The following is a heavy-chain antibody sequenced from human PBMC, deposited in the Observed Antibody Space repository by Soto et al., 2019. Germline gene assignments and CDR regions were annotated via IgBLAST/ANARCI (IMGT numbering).Heavy chain of an antibody. V-gene: IGHV3-23*01. CDR2: ITFTDAT. CDR1: GFIFSTFA. J-gene: IGHJ4*02. Sequence: PGGSLRLSCTASGFIFSTFAMSWVRQAPRGGLEWVSSITFTDATYYADSVKGRFIISRDSYKSTLYLQMNSLRAEDTAIYYCAQDFYFAYWGQGALVTVSS. CDR3: AQDFYFAY.